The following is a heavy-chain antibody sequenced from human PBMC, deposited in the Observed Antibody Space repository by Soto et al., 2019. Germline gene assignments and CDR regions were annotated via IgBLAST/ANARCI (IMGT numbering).Heavy chain of an antibody. J-gene: IGHJ3*02. V-gene: IGHV4-59*01. CDR1: GGSISSYY. CDR2: IYYSGST. CDR3: ARRRYYYGSGSYYNEHDAFDI. D-gene: IGHD3-10*01. Sequence: SETLSLTCTVSGGSISSYYWSWIRQPPGKGLEWIGYIYYSGSTNYNPSLKSRVTISVDTSKNQFSLKLSSVTAADTAVYYCARRRYYYGSGSYYNEHDAFDIWGLGTMVTVSS.